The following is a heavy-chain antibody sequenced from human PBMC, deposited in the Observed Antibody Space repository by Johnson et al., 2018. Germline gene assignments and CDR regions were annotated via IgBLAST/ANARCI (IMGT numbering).Heavy chain of an antibody. CDR1: GYNFTSYD. CDR2: MNPNSGNK. Sequence: QVQLVQSGAEVTKPGASVKVSCKASGYNFTSYDINWVRQATGQGLEWMGWMNPNSGNKGYAQKFQGRGTMTRNTSISTAYMELRSLRSEDTAVYYCARDGDPAAANDAFDIWGQGTMVTVSS. J-gene: IGHJ3*02. V-gene: IGHV1-8*01. D-gene: IGHD6-13*01. CDR3: ARDGDPAAANDAFDI.